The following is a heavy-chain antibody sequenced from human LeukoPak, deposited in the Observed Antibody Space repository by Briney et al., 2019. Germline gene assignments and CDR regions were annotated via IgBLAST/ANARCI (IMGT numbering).Heavy chain of an antibody. Sequence: PSETLSLTCTVSGGSISSGDYYWSWIRQPPGKGLEWIGYIYYSGSTYYNPSLKSRVTISVDTSKNQFSLKLSSVTAADTAVYYCARGSHIVVVPAALDYWGQGTLATVSS. V-gene: IGHV4-30-4*08. J-gene: IGHJ4*02. CDR2: IYYSGST. CDR3: ARGSHIVVVPAALDY. D-gene: IGHD2-2*01. CDR1: GGSISSGDYY.